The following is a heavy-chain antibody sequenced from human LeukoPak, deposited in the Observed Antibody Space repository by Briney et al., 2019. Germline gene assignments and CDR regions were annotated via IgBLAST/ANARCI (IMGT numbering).Heavy chain of an antibody. V-gene: IGHV3-7*01. J-gene: IGHJ4*02. D-gene: IGHD1-14*01. CDR1: GFTFSGHW. CDR3: TRDRSRAEDD. Sequence: GGSLRLSCAASGFTFSGHWMSRVRQAPGKGLEWVANINQGGSDKYYVDSVKGRFTISRDNANNLLYLQMNSLRGEDTAVYYCTRDRSRAEDDWGQGTLVTVSS. CDR2: INQGGSDK.